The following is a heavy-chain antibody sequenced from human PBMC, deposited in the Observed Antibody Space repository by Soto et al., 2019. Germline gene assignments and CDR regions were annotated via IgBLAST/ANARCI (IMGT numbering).Heavy chain of an antibody. J-gene: IGHJ4*02. Sequence: PSETLSLTCAVYGRSCSGYYLNWIRQPPGKGLEWIGEINHSGSTSYNPSLKSRVTISVDTSKNQFSLKLSSVTAADTAVYYCARRIEYSSSFDYWGQGTRVTVSS. CDR2: INHSGST. CDR1: GRSCSGYY. D-gene: IGHD6-6*01. CDR3: ARRIEYSSSFDY. V-gene: IGHV4-34*01.